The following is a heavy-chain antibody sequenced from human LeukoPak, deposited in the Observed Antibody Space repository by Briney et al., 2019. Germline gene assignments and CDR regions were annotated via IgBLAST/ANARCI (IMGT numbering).Heavy chain of an antibody. CDR3: ATGITMIVVVTKVGAFDI. V-gene: IGHV3-48*01. Sequence: PGGSLRLSCAASGFTFSSYSMNWVRQAPGKGLEWVSYISSSSSTIYYADSVKVRFTISRDNAKNSLYLQMNSLRAEDTAVYYCATGITMIVVVTKVGAFDIWGQGTMVTVSS. J-gene: IGHJ3*02. D-gene: IGHD3-22*01. CDR2: ISSSSSTI. CDR1: GFTFSSYS.